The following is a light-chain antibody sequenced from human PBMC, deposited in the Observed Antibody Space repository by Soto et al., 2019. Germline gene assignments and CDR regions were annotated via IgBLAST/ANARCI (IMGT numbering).Light chain of an antibody. J-gene: IGKJ1*01. Sequence: DIVLTQTPLSSPVSLGQPASISCGSSQSLVHSDGNTYLSWHHQRPGQAPRLLIYKISNRFSGVPDSISGSGAATDFTLKISRVEADDVGIYYCMHATLFPLFGQGTKVDI. V-gene: IGKV2-24*01. CDR1: QSLVHSDGNTY. CDR2: KIS. CDR3: MHATLFPL.